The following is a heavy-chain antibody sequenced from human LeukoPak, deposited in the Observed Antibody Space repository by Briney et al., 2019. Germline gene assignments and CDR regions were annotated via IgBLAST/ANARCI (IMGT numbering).Heavy chain of an antibody. CDR2: IYHSGST. V-gene: IGHV4-30-2*01. CDR1: GGSISSGGYS. J-gene: IGHJ5*02. D-gene: IGHD2-21*01. Sequence: SQTLSLTCAVSGGSISSGGYSWSWIRQPPGKGLEWIGYIYHSGSTYYNPSLKSRVTMSVDTSKKQFALKLSSVTAADTAVYYCARLSLYYSTVIKWFDPWGQGTLVTVSS. CDR3: ARLSLYYSTVIKWFDP.